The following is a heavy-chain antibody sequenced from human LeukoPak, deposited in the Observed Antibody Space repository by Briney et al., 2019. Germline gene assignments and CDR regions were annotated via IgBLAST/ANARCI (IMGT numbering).Heavy chain of an antibody. J-gene: IGHJ6*03. Sequence: GRSLRLSCAAYGFTFSSYSMNWVRQAPGKGLEWVSSISSSSYIYYADSVKGRFTISRDNAKNSLYLQMNSLRAEDTAVYYCARDAPNDYYYYYMDVWGKGTTVTVSS. CDR1: GFTFSSYS. CDR2: ISSSSYI. V-gene: IGHV3-21*01. CDR3: ARDAPNDYYYYYMDV.